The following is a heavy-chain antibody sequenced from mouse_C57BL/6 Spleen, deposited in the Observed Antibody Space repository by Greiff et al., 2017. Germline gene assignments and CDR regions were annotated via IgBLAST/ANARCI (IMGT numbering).Heavy chain of an antibody. CDR3: ARGQSTTVVGRVDY. V-gene: IGHV1-59*01. D-gene: IGHD1-1*01. J-gene: IGHJ2*01. CDR1: GYTFTSYW. Sequence: VQLQQPGAELVRPGTSVKLSCKASGYTFTSYWMHWVKQRPGQGLEWIGVIDPSDSYTKYNQKFKGKATLTVDTSSSTAYMQLSSLTSEDSAVYYCARGQSTTVVGRVDYWGQGTTLTVSS. CDR2: IDPSDSYT.